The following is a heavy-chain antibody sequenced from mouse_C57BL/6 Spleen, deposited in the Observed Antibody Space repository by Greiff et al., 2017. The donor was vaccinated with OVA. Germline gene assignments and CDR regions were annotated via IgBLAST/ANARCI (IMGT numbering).Heavy chain of an antibody. J-gene: IGHJ3*01. V-gene: IGHV1-26*01. CDR3: ARDSLAY. CDR2: INPNNGGT. Sequence: VQLQQSGPELVKPGASVKISCKASGYTFTDYYMNWVKQSHGKSLEWIGDINPNNGGTSYNQKFKGKATLTVDKSSSTAYMELRSLTSEDSAVYYCARDSLAYWGQGTPVTVSA. CDR1: GYTFTDYY.